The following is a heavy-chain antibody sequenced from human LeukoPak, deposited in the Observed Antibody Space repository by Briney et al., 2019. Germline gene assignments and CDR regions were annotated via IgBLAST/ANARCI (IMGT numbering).Heavy chain of an antibody. V-gene: IGHV3-53*01. CDR2: TYTSGST. J-gene: IGHJ6*02. Sequence: GGSLRLSCAASGFTVSNSFMIWVRQAPGKGLEWVSLTYTSGSTYYADSMRGRFTISRDNSRNIVYLQINSLRAEDTAVYYCARDNCGGSCYLNYFAMDVWGLGTTVTVSS. CDR3: ARDNCGGSCYLNYFAMDV. D-gene: IGHD2-15*01. CDR1: GFTVSNSF.